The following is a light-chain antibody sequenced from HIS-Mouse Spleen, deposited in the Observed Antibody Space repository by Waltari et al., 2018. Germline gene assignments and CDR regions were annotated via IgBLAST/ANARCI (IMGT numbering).Light chain of an antibody. CDR3: CSYAGSSTYV. Sequence: QSALTQPASVSGSPGQSITISCTGTSSDVWSYNLVSWYQQHPGKAPKLMIYEGSKRPSGGSNRFSGSKSGNTASLTISGLQAEDEADYYCCSYAGSSTYVFGTGTKVTVL. V-gene: IGLV2-23*01. CDR1: SSDVWSYNL. J-gene: IGLJ1*01. CDR2: EGS.